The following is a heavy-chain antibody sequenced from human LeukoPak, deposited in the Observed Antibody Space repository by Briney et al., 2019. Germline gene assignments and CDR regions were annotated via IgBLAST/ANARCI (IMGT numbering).Heavy chain of an antibody. CDR1: GFTFSSYA. D-gene: IGHD2/OR15-2a*01. V-gene: IGHV3-23*01. Sequence: PGGSLRLSCAASGFTFSSYAMSWVRQAPGKGLEWVSAIGGNGDTTYYADSVKGRFTGFRDNSKNTLYLQLNSLRAKDTAVYYCAKDLRGTLSSRGPFEYWGQGTLVTVSS. CDR2: IGGNGDTT. CDR3: AKDLRGTLSSRGPFEY. J-gene: IGHJ4*02.